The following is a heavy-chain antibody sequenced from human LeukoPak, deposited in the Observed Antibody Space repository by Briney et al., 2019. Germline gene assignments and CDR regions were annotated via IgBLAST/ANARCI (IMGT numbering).Heavy chain of an antibody. CDR3: ARGREMATIHDAFDI. D-gene: IGHD5-24*01. CDR1: AFIFSGHW. V-gene: IGHV3-30-3*01. CDR2: ISYDGSNK. J-gene: IGHJ3*02. Sequence: PGGSLRLSCEASAFIFSGHWLNWVRQAPGKGLEWVAVISYDGSNKYYADSVKGRFTISRDNSKNTLYLQMNSLRAEDTAVYYCARGREMATIHDAFDIWGQGTMVTVSS.